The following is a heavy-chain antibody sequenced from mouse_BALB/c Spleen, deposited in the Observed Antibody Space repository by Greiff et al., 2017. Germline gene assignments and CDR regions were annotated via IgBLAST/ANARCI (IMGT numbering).Heavy chain of an antibody. CDR3: ASHYYGSSTDWYFDV. CDR2: ISYSGST. D-gene: IGHD1-1*01. CDR1: GDSITSGY. Sequence: EVKLQESGPSLVKPSQTLSLTCSVTGDSITSGYWNWIRKFPGNKLEYMGYISYSGSTYYNPSLKSRISITRDTSKNQYYLQLNSVTTEDTATYYCASHYYGSSTDWYFDVWGAGTTVTVSS. V-gene: IGHV3-8*02. J-gene: IGHJ1*01.